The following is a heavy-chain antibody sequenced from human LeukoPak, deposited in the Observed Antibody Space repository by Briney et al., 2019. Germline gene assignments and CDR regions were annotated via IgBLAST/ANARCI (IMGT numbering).Heavy chain of an antibody. D-gene: IGHD5-18*01. Sequence: SETLSLTCTVSGGSIGSGSYYWGWIRQPPGKGLEWIGSTYYSGSTYYNPSLKSRVTISVDTSKNQFSLKLSSVTAADTAMYFCARQGYTYGTYWYFDLWGRGTLVTVSS. J-gene: IGHJ2*01. CDR2: TYYSGST. CDR3: ARQGYTYGTYWYFDL. CDR1: GGSIGSGSYY. V-gene: IGHV4-39*01.